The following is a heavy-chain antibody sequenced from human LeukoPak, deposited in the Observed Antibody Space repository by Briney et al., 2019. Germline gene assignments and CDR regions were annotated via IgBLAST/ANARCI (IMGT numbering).Heavy chain of an antibody. V-gene: IGHV4-34*01. CDR2: INHSGST. CDR3: ARVLGSSSWYRGVYFDY. Sequence: GSLRLSCAASGFTFSSYSMNWVRQAPGKGLEWIGEINHSGSTNYNPSLKSRVTISVDTSKNQFSLKLSSVTAADTAVYYCARVLGSSSWYRGVYFDYWGQGTLVTVSS. J-gene: IGHJ4*02. D-gene: IGHD6-13*01. CDR1: GFTFSSYS.